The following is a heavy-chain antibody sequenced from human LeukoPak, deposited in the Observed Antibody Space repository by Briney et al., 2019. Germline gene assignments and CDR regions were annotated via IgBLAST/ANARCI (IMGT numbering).Heavy chain of an antibody. D-gene: IGHD6-19*01. V-gene: IGHV3-7*01. J-gene: IGHJ4*02. CDR1: GFTFSSYW. Sequence: GGSLKLSCAASGFTFSSYWMNWVRQAPGKGLEWVANIKQDGSEKYYVDSVKGRFTISRDNAKNSLYLQMNSLRAEDTAVYYCAREGYSSSGIFDYWGQGTLVTVSS. CDR2: IKQDGSEK. CDR3: AREGYSSSGIFDY.